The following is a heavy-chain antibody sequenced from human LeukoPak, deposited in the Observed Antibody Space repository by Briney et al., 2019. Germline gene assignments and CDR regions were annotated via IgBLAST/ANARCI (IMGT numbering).Heavy chain of an antibody. CDR1: GGSISSSNW. D-gene: IGHD2-21*02. CDR3: AIPFCGGDCYSHY. V-gene: IGHV4-4*02. Sequence: PSGTLSLTCAVSGGSISSSNWWSWVRQPPGKGLEWIGEIYHSGSTNYNPSLKSRVTISVDTSKNQFSLKLSSVTAADTAVYYCAIPFCGGDCYSHYWGQGTLVTVSS. CDR2: IYHSGST. J-gene: IGHJ4*02.